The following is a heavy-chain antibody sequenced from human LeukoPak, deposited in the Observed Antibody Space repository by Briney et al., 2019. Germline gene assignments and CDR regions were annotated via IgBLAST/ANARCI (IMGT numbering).Heavy chain of an antibody. CDR1: GGSISSYY. CDR2: IYYSGST. J-gene: IGHJ6*03. V-gene: IGHV4-59*01. D-gene: IGHD7-27*01. CDR3: ARDLGTPYYYMGV. Sequence: SKTLSLTCTVSGGSISSYYWSWIRQPPGKGLEWIGYIYYSGSTNYNPSLKSRVTISVDTSKNQFSLKLSSVTAADTAVYYCARDLGTPYYYMGVWGKGTTVTVSS.